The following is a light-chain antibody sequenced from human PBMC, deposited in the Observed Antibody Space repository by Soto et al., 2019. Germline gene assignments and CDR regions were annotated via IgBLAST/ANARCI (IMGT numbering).Light chain of an antibody. V-gene: IGLV2-11*01. CDR2: DVS. Sequence: QSALTQPRSVSGSPGQSVTISCTGTSSDVGAYNYVSWYQQHPGKAPKLMTYDVSKRPSGVPDRFSGFKSGNTASLTISGLQAEDEADYYCCSYADNYSYVFGTGTKVTVL. J-gene: IGLJ1*01. CDR1: SSDVGAYNY. CDR3: CSYADNYSYV.